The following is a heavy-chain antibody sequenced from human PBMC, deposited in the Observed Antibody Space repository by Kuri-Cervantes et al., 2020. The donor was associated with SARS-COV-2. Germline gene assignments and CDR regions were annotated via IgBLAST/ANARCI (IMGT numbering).Heavy chain of an antibody. J-gene: IGHJ3*02. CDR1: GFTFSSYS. CDR3: ARDPPYCTNGVCYRSYAFDI. D-gene: IGHD2-8*01. CDR2: ISSSSSTI. V-gene: IGHV3-48*01. Sequence: GESLKISCAASGFTFSSYSMNWVRQAPGKGLEWVSYISSSSSTIYYADSVKGRFTISRDNAKNSLYLQMNSLRAEDTAVYYCARDPPYCTNGVCYRSYAFDIWGQGTMVTVSS.